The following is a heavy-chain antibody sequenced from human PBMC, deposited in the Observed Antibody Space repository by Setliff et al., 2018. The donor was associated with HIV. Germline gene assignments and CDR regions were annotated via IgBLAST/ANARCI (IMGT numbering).Heavy chain of an antibody. CDR2: IHYNEGKT. V-gene: IGHV4-39*01. J-gene: IGHJ5*02. Sequence: PSETLSLTCTVSGDSITNSMHYWSWIRQPPGKGLEFIGSIHYNEGKTYYNAALRSRVTISADTSKNQFSLKLNSVTAADTAVYYCASRIYYYDSSRVLREEGFDPWGQGTLVTVAS. CDR1: GDSITNSMHY. D-gene: IGHD3-22*01. CDR3: ASRIYYYDSSRVLREEGFDP.